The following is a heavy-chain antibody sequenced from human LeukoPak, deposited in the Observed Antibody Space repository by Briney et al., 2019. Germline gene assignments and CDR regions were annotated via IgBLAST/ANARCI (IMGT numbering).Heavy chain of an antibody. Sequence: SETLSLTCAVSAYSISNAYYWGWIRQPPGKGLEWIGSISHGGSTHYNASLKSRVTISLEASKNQFSLRLSSVTAADTAVYYCARQADVPSSIGYFDFWGQGAPVTVSS. CDR3: ARQADVPSSIGYFDF. J-gene: IGHJ4*02. CDR1: AYSISNAYY. CDR2: ISHGGST. V-gene: IGHV4-38-2*01. D-gene: IGHD2/OR15-2a*01.